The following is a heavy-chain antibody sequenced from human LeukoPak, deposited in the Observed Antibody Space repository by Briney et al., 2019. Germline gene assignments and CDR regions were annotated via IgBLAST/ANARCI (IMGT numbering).Heavy chain of an antibody. V-gene: IGHV1-69*05. CDR1: GGTFSSYA. CDR3: ARDRESSGPTEYFQH. D-gene: IGHD6-19*01. Sequence: SVKVSCKASGGTFSSYAISWVRQAPGQGLEWMGGIIPIFGTANYAQKFQGRVTMTRDMSTSTVYMELSSLRSEDTAVYYCARDRESSGPTEYFQHWGQGTLVTVSS. J-gene: IGHJ1*01. CDR2: IIPIFGTA.